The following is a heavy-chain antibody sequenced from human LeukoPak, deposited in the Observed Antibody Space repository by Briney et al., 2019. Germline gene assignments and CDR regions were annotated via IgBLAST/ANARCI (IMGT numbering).Heavy chain of an antibody. CDR3: ARASRYYDSSGYYYFDY. CDR2: ISSSGSTI. CDR1: GFTFSSYA. Sequence: GGSLRLSCAASGFTFSSYAMSWVRQAPGKGLEWVSYISSSGSTIYYADSVKGRFTISRDNAKNSLYLQMNSLRAEDTAVYYCARASRYYDSSGYYYFDYWGQGTLVTVSS. J-gene: IGHJ4*02. V-gene: IGHV3-48*04. D-gene: IGHD3-22*01.